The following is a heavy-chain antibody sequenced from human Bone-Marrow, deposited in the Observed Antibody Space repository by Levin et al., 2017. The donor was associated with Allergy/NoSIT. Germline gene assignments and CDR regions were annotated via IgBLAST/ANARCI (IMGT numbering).Heavy chain of an antibody. CDR2: IYSGGST. V-gene: IGHV3-66*01. CDR3: ASLAVFASFDI. J-gene: IGHJ3*02. D-gene: IGHD1-14*01. Sequence: KGLEWVSVIYSGGSTYYADFVKGRFTISRDKSENTLYLQMSSLSVDDTAVYYCASLAVFASFDIWGQGTMVTVSS.